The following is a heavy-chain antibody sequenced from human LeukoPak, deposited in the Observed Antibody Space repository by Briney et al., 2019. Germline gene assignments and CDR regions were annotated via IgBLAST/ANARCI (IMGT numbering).Heavy chain of an antibody. CDR3: ARELRIVVVPAANYALGY. D-gene: IGHD2-2*01. J-gene: IGHJ4*02. CDR1: GGTFSSYA. CDR2: INPSGGST. V-gene: IGHV1-46*01. Sequence: ASVKVSCKASGGTFSSYAISWVRQAPGQGLEWMGIINPSGGSTSYAQKFQGRVTMTRDTSTSTVYMELSSLRSEDTAVYYCARELRIVVVPAANYALGYWGQGTLVTVSS.